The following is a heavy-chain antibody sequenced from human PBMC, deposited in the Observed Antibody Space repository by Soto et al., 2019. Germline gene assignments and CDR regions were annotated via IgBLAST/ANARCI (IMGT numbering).Heavy chain of an antibody. CDR3: AKAGWELYFDY. J-gene: IGHJ4*02. V-gene: IGHV3-30*18. CDR1: GFTFSSYG. CDR2: ISYDGSNK. D-gene: IGHD1-26*01. Sequence: QVQLVESGGGVVQPGRSLRLSCAASGFTFSSYGMHWVRQAPGKGLEWGAVISYDGSNKYYADSVKGRFTISRDNSKNPLYLQMNSLRAEDTAVYYCAKAGWELYFDYWGQGTLVTVSS.